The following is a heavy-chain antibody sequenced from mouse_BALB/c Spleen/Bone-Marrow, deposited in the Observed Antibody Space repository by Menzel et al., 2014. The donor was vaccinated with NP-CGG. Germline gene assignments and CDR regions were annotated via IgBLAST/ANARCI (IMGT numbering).Heavy chain of an antibody. CDR3: AKQEFAIYWYFDV. D-gene: IGHD1-3*01. Sequence: EVQLQQSGAELVKPGASVKLSCSVSGFNIKDTYMHWVKQRPEQGLEWIGRIDPANGNTKYDPKFQDKATITADTSSNTVDLQLSSLTFEDTAVYYCAKQEFAIYWYFDVWGAGTTVTVSP. CDR1: GFNIKDTY. CDR2: IDPANGNT. V-gene: IGHV14-3*02. J-gene: IGHJ1*01.